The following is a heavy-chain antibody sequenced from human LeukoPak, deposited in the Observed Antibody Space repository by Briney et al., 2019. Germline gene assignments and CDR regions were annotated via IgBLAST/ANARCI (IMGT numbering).Heavy chain of an antibody. CDR3: ARDRGLFDSSHDY. V-gene: IGHV3-30-3*01. CDR1: GFTFSSYA. Sequence: GGSLRLPCAASGFTFSSYAMHWVRQAPGKGLEWVAVISYDGSNKYFADSVKGRFTISRDNSKNTLYLQMNSLRAEDTAVYYCARDRGLFDSSHDYWGQGTLVTVSS. CDR2: ISYDGSNK. J-gene: IGHJ4*02. D-gene: IGHD6-13*01.